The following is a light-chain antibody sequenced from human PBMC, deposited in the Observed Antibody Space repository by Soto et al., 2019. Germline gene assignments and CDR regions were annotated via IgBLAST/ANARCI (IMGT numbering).Light chain of an antibody. CDR1: RSDIVHYDY. CDR2: HVT. Sequence: QAAWTRPASVSGSPGQSITSSCTGTRSDIVHYDYVSWYQQHPGKAPKLMIYHVTYRPSGVSNRYSGSKSGNSASLTISGLQADDEADYYCCSLTTSHTYVFGSGTKVTVL. CDR3: CSLTTSHTYV. J-gene: IGLJ1*01. V-gene: IGLV2-14*03.